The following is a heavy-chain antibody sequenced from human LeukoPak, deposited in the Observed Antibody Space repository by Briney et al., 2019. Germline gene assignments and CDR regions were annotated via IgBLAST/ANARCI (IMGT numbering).Heavy chain of an antibody. CDR1: GYIFTTYD. CDR2: ISTYNGNT. CDR3: ARGSGSSTYGMDV. Sequence: ASVKVSCKASGYIFTTYDTSWVRQAPGQGLEWMGWISTYNGNTNYAQNLRGRVTMTTDTSTSTAYMEVRSLRSDDTAVYYCARGSGSSTYGMDVWGQGTTVTVSS. D-gene: IGHD1-26*01. J-gene: IGHJ6*02. V-gene: IGHV1-18*01.